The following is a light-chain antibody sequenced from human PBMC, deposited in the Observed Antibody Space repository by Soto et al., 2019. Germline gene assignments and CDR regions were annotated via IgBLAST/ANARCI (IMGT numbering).Light chain of an antibody. Sequence: QAVLTQPPSASGTPGQRVTISCSGSSSNIGSNTVNWYQQLPGTAPKLLIHANNQRPSGVPDRFSGSKSGTSASLAISWLQSEEADYYCAAWDDSLNGYGFGTATKRPV. CDR1: SSNIGSNT. CDR2: ANN. CDR3: AAWDDSLNGYG. V-gene: IGLV1-44*01. J-gene: IGLJ1*01.